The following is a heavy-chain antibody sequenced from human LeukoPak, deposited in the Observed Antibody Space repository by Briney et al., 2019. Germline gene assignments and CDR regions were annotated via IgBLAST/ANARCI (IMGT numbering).Heavy chain of an antibody. V-gene: IGHV3-23*01. CDR1: GFTFSSSA. Sequence: GGSLRLSCAASGFTFSSSALSWVRQAPGKGLEWVSAIRGSGGSTYYADSVKGRFIISRDNSKNTLYLQMNSLRAGDTAVYFCATGGVGGPYFFHSWGQGTLVTVSS. CDR3: ATGGVGGPYFFHS. D-gene: IGHD1-26*01. CDR2: IRGSGGST. J-gene: IGHJ4*02.